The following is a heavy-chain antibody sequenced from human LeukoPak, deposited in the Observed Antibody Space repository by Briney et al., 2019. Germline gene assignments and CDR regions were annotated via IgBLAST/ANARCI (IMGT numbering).Heavy chain of an antibody. CDR3: TRSVHDTSGHAD. CDR1: GFTVSSSY. V-gene: IGHV3-66*02. CDR2: MYSGGAT. Sequence: PGGSLRLSCAASGFTVSSSYMSWVRQAPGKGLEWVSVMYSGGATYYASSVKGRFTISRDYSENTLSLQMNSLGTEDTAVYYCTRSVHDTSGHADWGQGTLVTVSS. D-gene: IGHD3-22*01. J-gene: IGHJ1*01.